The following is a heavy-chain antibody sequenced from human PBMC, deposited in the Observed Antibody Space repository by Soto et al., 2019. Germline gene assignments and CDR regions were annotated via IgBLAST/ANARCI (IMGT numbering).Heavy chain of an antibody. CDR1: GFTVSSNY. CDR3: AKKDYFGSGSYVFYFDY. J-gene: IGHJ4*02. D-gene: IGHD3-10*01. Sequence: GGSLRLSCAASGFTVSSNYMSWVRQAPGKGLEWVSVIYSGGSTYYADSVKGRFTISRDNSKNTLYLQMNSLRAEDTAVYYCAKKDYFGSGSYVFYFDYWGQGTLVTVSS. V-gene: IGHV3-66*01. CDR2: IYSGGST.